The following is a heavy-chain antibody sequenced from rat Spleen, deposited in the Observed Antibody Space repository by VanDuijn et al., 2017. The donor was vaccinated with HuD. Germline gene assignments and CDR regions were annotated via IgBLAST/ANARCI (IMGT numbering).Heavy chain of an antibody. V-gene: IGHV3-1*01. Sequence: EVQLRESGPGLVKPSQSLSLTCSVTGYSITNNYWGWIRKLPGDKMEWIGHISYSGSTSYNPPLKSRISISRDTSKNQFFLHLNSVTTDDTATYYCGRYRSFTTDYYYQPYVMDAWGQGASVTVSS. CDR1: GYSITNNY. J-gene: IGHJ4*01. CDR3: GRYRSFTTDYYYQPYVMDA. CDR2: ISYSGST. D-gene: IGHD1-6*01.